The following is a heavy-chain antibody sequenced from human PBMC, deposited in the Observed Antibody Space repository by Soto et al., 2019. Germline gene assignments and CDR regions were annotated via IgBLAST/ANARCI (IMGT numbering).Heavy chain of an antibody. CDR2: ISAYNGNT. V-gene: IGHV1-18*01. J-gene: IGHJ3*02. CDR1: GYTFTSYG. CDR3: ASPTGDSSGWYGAFDI. Sequence: QVQLVQSGAGVKKPGASVKVSCKASGYTFTSYGISWVRQAPGQRLEWMGWISAYNGNTNYAQKLQGRVTMTTDTSTSTAYMERRSLRSDDTAVYYCASPTGDSSGWYGAFDIWGQGTMVTVSS. D-gene: IGHD6-19*01.